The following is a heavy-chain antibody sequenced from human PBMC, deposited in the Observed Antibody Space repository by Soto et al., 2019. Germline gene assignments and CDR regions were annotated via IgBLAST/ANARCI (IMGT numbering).Heavy chain of an antibody. V-gene: IGHV3-48*01. CDR3: ARGVGVATITPIGY. D-gene: IGHD5-12*01. CDR2: ISSSSSTM. J-gene: IGHJ4*02. CDR1: GFTFSSYS. Sequence: GGSLRLSCAASGFTFSSYSMNWVRQAPGKGLEWVSYISSSSSTMYYADSVKGRFTISRDNAKNSLYLQMNSLRAEDTAVYYCARGVGVATITPIGYWGQGTLVTVSS.